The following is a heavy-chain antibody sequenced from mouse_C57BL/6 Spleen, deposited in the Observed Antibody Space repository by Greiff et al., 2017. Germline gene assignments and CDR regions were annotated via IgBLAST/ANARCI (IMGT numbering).Heavy chain of an antibody. CDR2: INPNNGGT. V-gene: IGHV1-22*01. CDR3: DLLRGY. Sequence: EVQLQQPGPELVKPGASVKKSCKASGYTFTDYNMHWVKQSHGKSLEWIGYINPNNGGTNYNQKFKGKATVTVNKPSSTAYMELSSRTSEDSAVYYCDLLRGYWGQGTTLTVSS. CDR1: GYTFTDYN. J-gene: IGHJ2*01. D-gene: IGHD1-1*01.